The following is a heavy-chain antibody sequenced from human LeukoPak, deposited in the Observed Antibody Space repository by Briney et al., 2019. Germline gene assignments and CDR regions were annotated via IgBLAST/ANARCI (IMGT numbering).Heavy chain of an antibody. Sequence: GGSLRLSCAASGFTFSSYSMNWVRQAPGKGLEWVSYISSSSSTIYYADSVKGRFTISRDNAKNSLYLQMNSLRAEDTAVYYCASEYSYGYPAFDYWGQGTLVTVSS. CDR2: ISSSSSTI. J-gene: IGHJ4*02. D-gene: IGHD5-18*01. V-gene: IGHV3-48*04. CDR3: ASEYSYGYPAFDY. CDR1: GFTFSSYS.